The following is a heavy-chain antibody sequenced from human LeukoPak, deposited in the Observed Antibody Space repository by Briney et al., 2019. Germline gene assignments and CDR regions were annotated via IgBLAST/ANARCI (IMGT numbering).Heavy chain of an antibody. CDR2: ISYDGSNK. J-gene: IGHJ4*02. D-gene: IGHD5-12*01. CDR3: ARESPLGMATTYYFDY. CDR1: GFTFRNHG. Sequence: PGGSLRLSCAASGFTFRNHGMHWVRQAPGKGLEWVAVISYDGSNKYYADSVKGRFTISRDNSKNTLYLQRNSLRAEDTAVYYCARESPLGMATTYYFDYWGQGTLVTVSS. V-gene: IGHV3-30*19.